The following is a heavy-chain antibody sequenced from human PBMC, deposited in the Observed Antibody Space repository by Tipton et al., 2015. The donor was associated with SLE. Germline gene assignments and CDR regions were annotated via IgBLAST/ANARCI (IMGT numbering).Heavy chain of an antibody. CDR3: ARDGSDGVVVPAATGDGMDV. V-gene: IGHV3-48*01. Sequence: SLRLSCAASGFTFSSYSMNWVRQAPGKGLEWVSYISSSSSTIYYADSVKGRFTISRDNAKNSLYLQMNSLRAEDTVVYYCARDGSDGVVVPAATGDGMDVWGQGTTVTVSS. D-gene: IGHD2-2*01. J-gene: IGHJ6*02. CDR2: ISSSSSTI. CDR1: GFTFSSYS.